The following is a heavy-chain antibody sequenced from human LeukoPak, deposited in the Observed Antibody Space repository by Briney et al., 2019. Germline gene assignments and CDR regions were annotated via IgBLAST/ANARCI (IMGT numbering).Heavy chain of an antibody. V-gene: IGHV4-38-2*02. CDR2: IYHSGST. CDR1: GYSISRGYY. J-gene: IGHJ6*03. CDR3: ATAGITGTSLQYYYYYYMDV. Sequence: SETLSLTCTLSGYSISRGYYWGWIRQPPGKGLEWIGSIYHSGSTYYNPSLKSRLTISVDTSKNQFSLKLSSVTAADTAVYYCATAGITGTSLQYYYYYYMDVWGKGTTVTVSS. D-gene: IGHD1-20*01.